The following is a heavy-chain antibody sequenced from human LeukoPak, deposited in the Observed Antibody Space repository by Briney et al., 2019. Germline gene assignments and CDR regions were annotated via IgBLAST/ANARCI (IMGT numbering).Heavy chain of an antibody. Sequence: GGSLRLSCAASGFTFSSYWMSWVRQAPGKGLEWVANIKQDGSEKYYVDSVKGRFTISRDNAKNSLYLQMNSLRAEDTAVYYCARTMNVPYYDFWSGYSGYYYYMDVWGKGTTVTVSS. CDR2: IKQDGSEK. J-gene: IGHJ6*03. D-gene: IGHD3-3*01. CDR3: ARTMNVPYYDFWSGYSGYYYYMDV. V-gene: IGHV3-7*01. CDR1: GFTFSSYW.